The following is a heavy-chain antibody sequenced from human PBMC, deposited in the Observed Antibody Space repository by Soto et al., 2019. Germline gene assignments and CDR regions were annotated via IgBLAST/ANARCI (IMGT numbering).Heavy chain of an antibody. CDR2: IKSKTDGGTT. CDR1: GFTFSNAW. Sequence: EVQLVESGGGLVKPGGSLRLSCAASGFTFSNAWMSWVRQAPGKGLAWVGRIKSKTDGGTTDYAAPVKGRFTISRDDSKNTLDLQMNSLKTEDTAVYYCTTELGYSSGLDAFDIWGQGTMVTVSS. J-gene: IGHJ3*02. V-gene: IGHV3-15*01. CDR3: TTELGYSSGLDAFDI. D-gene: IGHD6-19*01.